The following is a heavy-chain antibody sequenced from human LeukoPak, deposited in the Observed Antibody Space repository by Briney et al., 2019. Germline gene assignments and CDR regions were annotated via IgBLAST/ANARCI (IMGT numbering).Heavy chain of an antibody. CDR2: ISGNGGST. V-gene: IGHV3-23*01. Sequence: GGSLRLSCEASGFSFSIYATSWVRQAPGKGLEWVSSISGNGGSTYYANPVKGQFTIARDNSKNTLYMEMNSPREENTALYYCVKGGQRYDFWRFDFWGRGTLVTVSS. D-gene: IGHD3-3*01. CDR3: VKGGQRYDFWRFDF. J-gene: IGHJ5*01. CDR1: GFSFSIYA.